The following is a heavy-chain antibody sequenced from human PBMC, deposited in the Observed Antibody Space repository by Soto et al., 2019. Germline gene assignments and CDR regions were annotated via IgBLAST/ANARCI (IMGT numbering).Heavy chain of an antibody. CDR2: IYYFGST. V-gene: IGHV4-59*01. CDR1: GGSISTYY. CDR3: ARSYCSGGSCYPLDY. D-gene: IGHD2-15*01. Sequence: SETLYLTCTVSGGSISTYYWHWIRQPPGKGLEWIGYIYYFGSTNYSPSLKSRVTISLDTSKSQFSLRLSSVTAADTAVYYCARSYCSGGSCYPLDYWGQGTRVTVSS. J-gene: IGHJ4*02.